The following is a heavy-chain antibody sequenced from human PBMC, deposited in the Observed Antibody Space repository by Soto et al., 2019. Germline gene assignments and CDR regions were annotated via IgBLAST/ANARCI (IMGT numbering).Heavy chain of an antibody. CDR3: TRDSSNAELEGYCSGGSCDLYYLYGMDV. D-gene: IGHD2-15*01. V-gene: IGHV3-49*03. CDR1: GSTVGDYA. J-gene: IGHJ6*02. Sequence: GGSLRLSCTASGSTVGDYAMRWFRQAPGEGLEWVGFIRSKAYGGTTEYAASVKGRFTISRDDSKSIAYLQMNRLKTEDTAVYYCTRDSSNAELEGYCSGGSCDLYYLYGMDVWGHGPTVPVSS. CDR2: IRSKAYGGTT.